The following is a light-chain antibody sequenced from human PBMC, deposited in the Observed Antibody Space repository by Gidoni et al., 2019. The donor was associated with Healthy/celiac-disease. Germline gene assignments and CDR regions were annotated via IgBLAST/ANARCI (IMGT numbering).Light chain of an antibody. CDR3: QQYNNWPPWT. J-gene: IGKJ1*01. CDR2: GAS. V-gene: IGKV3-15*01. Sequence: EIVMTQSPATLSVSPGESATRPCRASQSVSSNLAWYQQKPGQAPRLLIYGASTRATGIPARCSGSGSGTEFTLTISSLQSEDFAVYYCQQYNNWPPWTFGQGTKVEIK. CDR1: QSVSSN.